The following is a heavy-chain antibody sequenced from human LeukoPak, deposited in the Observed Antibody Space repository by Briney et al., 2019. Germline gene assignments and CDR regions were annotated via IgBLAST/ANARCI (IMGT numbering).Heavy chain of an antibody. Sequence: GGSLRLSCEASGFMFKDYGMSWIRQAPGKGLEWVSVIHNFGSTYYADSVQGRFTISRENSENTLNLQMNSLRVEDTAVYYCARGRVGDHSGSYYFDYWGQGTLVTVSS. CDR3: ARGRVGDHSGSYYFDY. CDR1: GFMFKDYG. J-gene: IGHJ4*02. CDR2: IHNFGST. V-gene: IGHV3-53*01. D-gene: IGHD1-26*01.